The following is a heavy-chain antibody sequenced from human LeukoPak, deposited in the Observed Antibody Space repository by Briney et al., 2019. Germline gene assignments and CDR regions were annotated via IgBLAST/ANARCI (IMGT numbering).Heavy chain of an antibody. Sequence: ASVKVSRKASGYTFTSYDINWVRQATGQGLEWMGWMNPNSGNTGYAQKFQGRVTMTRNTSISTAYMELSSLRSEDTAVYYCARGENRIAVAGHCYYYYYMDVWGKGTTVTVSS. CDR3: ARGENRIAVAGHCYYYYYMDV. V-gene: IGHV1-8*01. J-gene: IGHJ6*03. CDR2: MNPNSGNT. D-gene: IGHD6-19*01. CDR1: GYTFTSYD.